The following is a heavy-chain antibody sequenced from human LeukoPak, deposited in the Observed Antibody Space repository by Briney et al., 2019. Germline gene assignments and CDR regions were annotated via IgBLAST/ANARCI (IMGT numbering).Heavy chain of an antibody. D-gene: IGHD5-18*01. CDR3: ATDRGVYSYGQEVF. Sequence: SETLSLTCTVSGDSISNNNYYWGWIRQPPGKGLEWIVSIHNGGSTYYNPSLQSRVTISVDTSKNQFSLKLSSVTAADTAVYYCATDRGVYSYGQEVFWGQGTLVTVSS. J-gene: IGHJ4*02. V-gene: IGHV4-39*07. CDR2: IHNGGST. CDR1: GDSISNNNYY.